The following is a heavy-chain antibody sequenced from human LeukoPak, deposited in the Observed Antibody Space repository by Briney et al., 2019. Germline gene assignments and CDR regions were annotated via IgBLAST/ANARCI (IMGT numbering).Heavy chain of an antibody. CDR3: AREVISTPSSFDY. J-gene: IGHJ4*02. D-gene: IGHD2-2*01. CDR2: IHRDDKT. CDR1: GFTLSSSF. V-gene: IGHV3-53*01. Sequence: PGGSLRLSCAASGFTLSSSFIYWVRRAPGKGLEWVSFIHRDDKTYYADSVKGRFTMSRDSSKNTLNLQMNRLGADDTAVYYCAREVISTPSSFDYWGRGILVTVSS.